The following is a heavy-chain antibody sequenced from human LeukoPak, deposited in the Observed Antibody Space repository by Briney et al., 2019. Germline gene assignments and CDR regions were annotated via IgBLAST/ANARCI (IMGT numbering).Heavy chain of an antibody. V-gene: IGHV3-33*01. J-gene: IGHJ4*02. Sequence: GGSLRLSCAASGFTFSSYGMHWVRQALGKGLEWVAVIWYDGSNKYYADSVKGRFTISRDNSKNTLYLQMNSLRAEDTAVYYCARDTTNYDSSGYYYDYWGQGTLVTVSS. CDR1: GFTFSSYG. CDR2: IWYDGSNK. CDR3: ARDTTNYDSSGYYYDY. D-gene: IGHD3-22*01.